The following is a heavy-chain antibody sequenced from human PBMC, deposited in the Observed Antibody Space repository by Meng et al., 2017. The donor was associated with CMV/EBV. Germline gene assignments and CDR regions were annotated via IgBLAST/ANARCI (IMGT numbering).Heavy chain of an antibody. J-gene: IGHJ5*02. Sequence: SETLSLTCTVSDGSISSGRYYWGWIRQPPGKGLEWIGTIYYNGNTYYNPSLKSRVTISVDTSKNQFSLRLNSVIAADTAVYYCARDFRTYITIFGVVPRSRWFDPWGQGSLVTVSS. CDR3: ARDFRTYITIFGVVPRSRWFDP. D-gene: IGHD3-3*01. CDR1: DGSISSGRYY. V-gene: IGHV4-39*07. CDR2: IYYNGNT.